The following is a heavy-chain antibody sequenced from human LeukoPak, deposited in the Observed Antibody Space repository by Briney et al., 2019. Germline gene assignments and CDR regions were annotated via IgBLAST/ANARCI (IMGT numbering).Heavy chain of an antibody. D-gene: IGHD6-19*01. CDR3: ARHVEIAVAGPIDY. Sequence: PSETLSLTCTVSGGSISSSRDYWGWIRQPPGKGLEWIGSIYYSGSTYYNPSLKSQVTISVDTSKNQFSLKLSSVTAADTAVYYCARHVEIAVAGPIDYWGQGTLVTVSS. CDR2: IYYSGST. J-gene: IGHJ4*02. V-gene: IGHV4-39*01. CDR1: GGSISSSRDY.